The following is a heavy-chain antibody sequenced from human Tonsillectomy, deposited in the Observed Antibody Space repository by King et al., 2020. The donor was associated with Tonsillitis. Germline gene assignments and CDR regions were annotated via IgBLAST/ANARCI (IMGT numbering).Heavy chain of an antibody. Sequence: QLVQSGGGLVKPGGSLRLSCAASGFTFSDYYMSWIRQAPGKGLEWVSYISSSSSYINYADSVKGRFTISRDNAKNSLYLQMNSLRAEDTAVYYCARDSPIHPWGYPDYWGQGTLVTVSS. D-gene: IGHD7-27*01. V-gene: IGHV3-11*06. CDR1: GFTFSDYY. CDR3: ARDSPIHPWGYPDY. J-gene: IGHJ4*02. CDR2: ISSSSSYI.